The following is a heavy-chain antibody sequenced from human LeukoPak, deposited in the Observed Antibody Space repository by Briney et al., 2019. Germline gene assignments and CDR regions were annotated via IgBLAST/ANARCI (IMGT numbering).Heavy chain of an antibody. CDR2: ISGSGGST. J-gene: IGHJ4*02. Sequence: GGSLRLSCAASGFTFSSYAMSWVGQAPGKGLEWVSAISGSGGSTYNADSVKGRFTISRDNSKNTLYLQMNSLRAEDTAVYYCAKAPVWYYYDSSGDRYLDYSGQGTLVTVSS. CDR1: GFTFSSYA. D-gene: IGHD3-22*01. CDR3: AKAPVWYYYDSSGDRYLDY. V-gene: IGHV3-23*01.